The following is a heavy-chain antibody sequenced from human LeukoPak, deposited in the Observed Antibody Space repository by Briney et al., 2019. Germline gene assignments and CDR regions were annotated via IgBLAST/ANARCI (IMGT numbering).Heavy chain of an antibody. V-gene: IGHV3-23*01. CDR1: GFTFGSYA. CDR3: AKVTGSGI. D-gene: IGHD3-10*01. Sequence: PGGSLRLSCAASGFTFGSYAMSWVRQAPGKGLEWVSAISGSGSTTYYADSVKGRFTISRDNSKNTLYLQMNSVSAEDTAVYYCAKVTGSGIWGQGTLVIVSS. CDR2: ISGSGSTT. J-gene: IGHJ4*02.